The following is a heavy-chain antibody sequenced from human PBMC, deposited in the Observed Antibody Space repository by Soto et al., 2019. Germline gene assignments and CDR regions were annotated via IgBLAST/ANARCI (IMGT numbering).Heavy chain of an antibody. Sequence: GGSLRLSCAASGFTFSTYVMSWVRQAPGKGLEWVSAIRSSGDYTYYVDSVKGRFSISRDNSKNTLFLQMNSLRAEDTAVYYCAKYRSPGGSGPNYLEYWGQGTLVTDYS. V-gene: IGHV3-23*01. J-gene: IGHJ4*01. CDR2: IRSSGDYT. CDR3: AKYRSPGGSGPNYLEY. CDR1: GFTFSTYV. D-gene: IGHD6-19*01.